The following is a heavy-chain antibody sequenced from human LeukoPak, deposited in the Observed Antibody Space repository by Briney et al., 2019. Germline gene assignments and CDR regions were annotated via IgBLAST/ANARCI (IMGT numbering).Heavy chain of an antibody. V-gene: IGHV3-13*01. CDR1: GFTFSNYD. CDR3: ARGLPGGLDP. J-gene: IGHJ5*02. CDR2: ISTAGDT. D-gene: IGHD2-15*01. Sequence: GGSLRLSCAASGFTFSNYDMHWVRQAIGEGLEWVSSISTAGDTYFSGSVKGRFTISRENAKNSLYLQMNSLRVGDTAVYYCARGLPGGLDPWGQGTLVTVSS.